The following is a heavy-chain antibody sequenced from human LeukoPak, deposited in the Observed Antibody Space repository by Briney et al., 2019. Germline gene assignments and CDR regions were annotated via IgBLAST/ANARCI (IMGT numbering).Heavy chain of an antibody. CDR1: GGSFSGHY. CDR2: INHSGSA. D-gene: IGHD5-12*01. Sequence: SETLSLICAVYGGSFSGHYWSWIRQPPGKGLEWIGEINHSGSASYIPSLKSRVTISVDTSKNQFSLKLTSVTAAGTALYYCARGVMGYSGYDYNWFDPWAQGTLVTVSS. CDR3: ARGVMGYSGYDYNWFDP. J-gene: IGHJ5*02. V-gene: IGHV4-34*01.